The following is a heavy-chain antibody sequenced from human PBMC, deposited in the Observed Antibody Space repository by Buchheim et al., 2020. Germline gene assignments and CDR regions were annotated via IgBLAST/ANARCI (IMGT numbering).Heavy chain of an antibody. J-gene: IGHJ5*02. CDR3: ARDQDGDYRGGNWFDP. Sequence: QVQLQESGPGLVKPSGTLSLTCAVSSGSIGSGNWWSWVRQPPGKGLEWIGYIYYSGSTYYNPSLKSRVTISVDTSKNQFSLKLSSVTAADTAVYYCARDQDGDYRGGNWFDPWGQGTL. CDR2: IYYSGST. D-gene: IGHD4-17*01. CDR1: SGSIGSGNW. V-gene: IGHV4-30-4*01.